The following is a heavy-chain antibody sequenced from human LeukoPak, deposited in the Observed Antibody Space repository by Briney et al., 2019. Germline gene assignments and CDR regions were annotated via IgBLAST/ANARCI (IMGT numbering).Heavy chain of an antibody. J-gene: IGHJ6*02. CDR3: ARKLESYYYYYGMDV. CDR2: INHSGST. Sequence: SETPSLTCAVYGGSFSGYYWSWIRQPPGKGLEWIGEINHSGSTNYNPPLKSRVTISVDTSKNQFSLKLSSVTAADTAVYYCARKLESYYYYYGMDVWGQGTTVTVSS. V-gene: IGHV4-34*01. D-gene: IGHD1-7*01. CDR1: GGSFSGYY.